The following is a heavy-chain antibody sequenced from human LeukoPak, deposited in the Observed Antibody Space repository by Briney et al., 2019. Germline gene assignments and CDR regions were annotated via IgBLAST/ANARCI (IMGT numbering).Heavy chain of an antibody. D-gene: IGHD3/OR15-3a*01. CDR2: ITSDSSDL. Sequence: PGGSLRLSCAASGFSFSAYSMNWVRQAPGKGLEWISYITSDSSDLSYADSVRGRFTISRDNAKNSLSLQMNSLRDEDTAVYYCARDLDWAFDYWGQGTLVIVSS. J-gene: IGHJ4*02. V-gene: IGHV3-21*05. CDR1: GFSFSAYS. CDR3: ARDLDWAFDY.